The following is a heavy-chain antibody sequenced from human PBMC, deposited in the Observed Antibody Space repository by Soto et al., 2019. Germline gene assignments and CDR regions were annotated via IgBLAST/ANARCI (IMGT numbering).Heavy chain of an antibody. D-gene: IGHD2-2*02. CDR2: IYPGDSDT. V-gene: IGHV5-51*01. J-gene: IGHJ6*02. CDR1: GYKFSSYW. CDR3: ARPRAMSIPHYYGMDV. Sequence: EVQLVQSGAEVKEPGESLKISCEGSGYKFSSYWIAWVRQMPGKGLEWMGIIYPGDSDTRYSPSFQGQVTISADKSINTAYLQWSSLKASDTGIYFCARPRAMSIPHYYGMDVWGQGTTVTVSS.